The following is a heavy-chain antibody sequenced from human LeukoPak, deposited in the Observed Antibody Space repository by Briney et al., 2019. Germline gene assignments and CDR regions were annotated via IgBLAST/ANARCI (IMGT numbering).Heavy chain of an antibody. D-gene: IGHD2-21*01. V-gene: IGHV3-30*02. Sequence: PGGSLRLSCVASGFIFNTYGMHWVRQVPGKGLEWVAFIRNDGSDKYYAVSVKGRFTISRENSKNTLYLQMNSLRVEDTALYYCAKDRAYGQFLWGNDYWGQGTLVTVSS. CDR1: GFIFNTYG. CDR3: AKDRAYGQFLWGNDY. CDR2: IRNDGSDK. J-gene: IGHJ4*02.